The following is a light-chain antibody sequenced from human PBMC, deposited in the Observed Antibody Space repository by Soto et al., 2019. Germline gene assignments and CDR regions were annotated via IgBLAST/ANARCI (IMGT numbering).Light chain of an antibody. V-gene: IGKV3-11*01. CDR3: QQRSSWPRT. CDR2: DAS. Sequence: EIVLTQSPATLSLSPGERATLSCRASQSVSSYLAWYQQKPGQTPRLLIYDASNRATGIPARFSGCGSGTDFTLTISSLEPEDFAVYYCQQRSSWPRTFGQGTKLEIK. CDR1: QSVSSY. J-gene: IGKJ2*01.